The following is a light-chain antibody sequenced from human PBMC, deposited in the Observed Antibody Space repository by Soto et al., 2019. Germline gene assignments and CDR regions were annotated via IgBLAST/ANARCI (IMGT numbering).Light chain of an antibody. CDR1: SSNIGAGYD. J-gene: IGLJ2*01. CDR2: GNS. V-gene: IGLV1-40*01. Sequence: QSVLTQPPSVSGAPGQRVPISCTGSSSNIGAGYDVHWYQQLPGTAPKLLIYGNSNRPSGVPDRFSGSKSGTSASLAITGLQAEDEADYYCQSYDSSLSALVFGGGTQLTVL. CDR3: QSYDSSLSALV.